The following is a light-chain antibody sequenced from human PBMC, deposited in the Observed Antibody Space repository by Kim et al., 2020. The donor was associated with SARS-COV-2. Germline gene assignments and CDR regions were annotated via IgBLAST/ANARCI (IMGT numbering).Light chain of an antibody. V-gene: IGLV3-1*01. CDR1: KLGDKY. Sequence: SYELTQPPSVSVSPGQTASITCSGDKLGDKYACWYQQKPGQSPVPVIYQDSKRPSGIPERFSGSNSGNTATLTISGTQAMDEADYYCQAWDSSTWVFGGGTQLTVL. CDR3: QAWDSSTWV. J-gene: IGLJ3*02. CDR2: QDS.